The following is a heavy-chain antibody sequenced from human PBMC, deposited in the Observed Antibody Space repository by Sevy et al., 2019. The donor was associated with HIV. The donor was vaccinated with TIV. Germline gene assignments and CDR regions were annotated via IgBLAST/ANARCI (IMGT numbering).Heavy chain of an antibody. J-gene: IGHJ6*03. V-gene: IGHV3-23*01. CDR2: TSGSGGTT. D-gene: IGHD3-9*01. CDR3: AKYNTKILTGYFPDYYYYYYMDV. Sequence: GGSLRLPCAASGFTFSIYAMSWVRQAPGKGLEWVSGTSGSGGTTYYAGSVKGRFTISRDNSKNTLYLQMHSLRAEDTAVYYCAKYNTKILTGYFPDYYYYYYMDVWGKGTTVTVSS. CDR1: GFTFSIYA.